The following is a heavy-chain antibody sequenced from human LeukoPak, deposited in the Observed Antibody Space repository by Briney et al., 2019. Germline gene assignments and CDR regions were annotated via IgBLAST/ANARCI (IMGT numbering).Heavy chain of an antibody. V-gene: IGHV1-2*02. D-gene: IGHD2/OR15-2a*01. Sequence: ASVKVSCKASKYTFTDYYIHWVRQAPGQGLEWMGWINPNSGGTNSAQKFQGRVTMTRDASISTAYMELSRLRVDDTAVYYCAKERIRVWFEFGYGLDVWGQGTTVTVSS. J-gene: IGHJ6*02. CDR3: AKERIRVWFEFGYGLDV. CDR2: INPNSGGT. CDR1: KYTFTDYY.